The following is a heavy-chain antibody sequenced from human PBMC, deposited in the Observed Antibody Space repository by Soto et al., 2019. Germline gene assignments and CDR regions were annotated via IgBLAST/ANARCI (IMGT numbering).Heavy chain of an antibody. CDR1: GYTFTSYG. CDR2: ISAYNGNT. Sequence: ASVKVSCKASGYTFTSYGISWVRQAPGQGLEWMGWISAYNGNTNYAQKLQGRVTMTTDTSTSTAYMELRSLRSDDTAVYYCARDRWGDYDYVWGSYRYRYYYYGMDVWGQGTTVTVSS. J-gene: IGHJ6*02. CDR3: ARDRWGDYDYVWGSYRYRYYYYGMDV. V-gene: IGHV1-18*01. D-gene: IGHD3-16*02.